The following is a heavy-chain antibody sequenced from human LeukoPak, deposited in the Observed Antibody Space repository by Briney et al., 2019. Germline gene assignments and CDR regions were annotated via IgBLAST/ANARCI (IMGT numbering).Heavy chain of an antibody. J-gene: IGHJ4*02. Sequence: SETLSLTCTVSGGSISSSSYYWAWIRQPPGKGLEWIGSLHYSGRTVYNPSLNSRGTISADTSKNQFSLKLTSVTAADTAVYYCAMYCSTASCSPFDYWGRGTLVTVSS. D-gene: IGHD2-2*01. CDR3: AMYCSTASCSPFDY. CDR1: GGSISSSSYY. V-gene: IGHV4-39*01. CDR2: LHYSGRT.